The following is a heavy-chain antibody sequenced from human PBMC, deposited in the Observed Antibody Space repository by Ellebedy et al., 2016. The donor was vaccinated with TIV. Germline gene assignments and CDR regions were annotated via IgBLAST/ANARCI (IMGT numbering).Heavy chain of an antibody. CDR1: GVAFSDYY. CDR2: ISRSSSYP. D-gene: IGHD3-10*01. Sequence: PGGSLRLSCAASGVAFSDYYMSWIRQAPGKGLEWVSDISRSSSYPKYADSVKGRFTISRDNAKNSLYLQMNSLRAEDTAVYYCSRDFQYFYGSGSYSHDAFDIWGQGTMVTVSS. J-gene: IGHJ3*02. V-gene: IGHV3-11*06. CDR3: SRDFQYFYGSGSYSHDAFDI.